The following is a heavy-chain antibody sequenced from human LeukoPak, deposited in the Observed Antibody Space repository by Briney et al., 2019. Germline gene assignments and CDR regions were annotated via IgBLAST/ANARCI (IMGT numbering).Heavy chain of an antibody. D-gene: IGHD6-13*01. V-gene: IGHV1-24*01. J-gene: IGHJ5*02. CDR3: ATRTHRSIAAAGTWADWFDP. CDR1: GYILTELS. CDR2: FAPEDGET. Sequence: ASVKVSCMVSGYILTELSMHWVRQAPGKGLEWMGGFAPEDGETIYAQKFQGRVTMTEDTSTDTAYMELSSLTSEDTAAYYCATRTHRSIAAAGTWADWFDPWGQETLVTVSS.